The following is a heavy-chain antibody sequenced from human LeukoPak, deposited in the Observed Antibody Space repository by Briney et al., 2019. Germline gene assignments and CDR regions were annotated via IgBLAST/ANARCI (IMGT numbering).Heavy chain of an antibody. V-gene: IGHV3-21*01. D-gene: IGHD6-19*01. CDR3: ARGVAVAGKEDY. CDR2: ISSSSSYT. CDR1: GFTFSSYS. Sequence: KPGGSLRLSCAASGFTFSSYSMNWVRQAPGKGLEWVSSISSSSSYTYYADSVKGRFTISRDNAKNSLYLQMNSLRAEDTAVYYCARGVAVAGKEDYWGQGTLVTVSS. J-gene: IGHJ4*02.